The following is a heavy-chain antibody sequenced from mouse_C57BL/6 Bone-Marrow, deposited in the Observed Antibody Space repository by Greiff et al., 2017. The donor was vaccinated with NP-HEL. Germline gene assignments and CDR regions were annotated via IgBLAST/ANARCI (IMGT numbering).Heavy chain of an antibody. CDR1: GYTFTNYW. V-gene: IGHV1-63*01. CDR3: ARGRIYYYGSSSYWYFDV. CDR2: IYPGGGYT. Sequence: VQLQQSGAELVRPGTSVKMSCKASGYTFTNYWIGWAKQRPGHGLEWIGDIYPGGGYTNYNEKFKGKATLTADKSSSTAYMQFSSLTSEDSAIYYCARGRIYYYGSSSYWYFDVWGTGTTVTVSS. J-gene: IGHJ1*03. D-gene: IGHD1-1*01.